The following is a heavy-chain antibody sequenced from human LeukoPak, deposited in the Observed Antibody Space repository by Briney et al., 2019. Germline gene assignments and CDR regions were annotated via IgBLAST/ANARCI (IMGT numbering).Heavy chain of an antibody. CDR2: ISYDGSNK. V-gene: IGHV3-30*18. CDR1: GFTFSSYG. D-gene: IGHD5-24*01. CDR3: AQAWRWLQLNY. Sequence: GGSLRLSCAASGFTFSSYGMHWVRQAPGKGLEWVAVISYDGSNKYYANSVKGRFTISRDNSMNTLYLQMNSLRDEDTAVYYCAQAWRWLQLNYWGQGTLVTVSS. J-gene: IGHJ4*02.